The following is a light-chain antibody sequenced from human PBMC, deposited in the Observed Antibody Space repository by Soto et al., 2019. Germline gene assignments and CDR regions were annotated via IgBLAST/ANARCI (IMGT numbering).Light chain of an antibody. V-gene: IGKV3-20*01. CDR3: QQCSYSPRT. Sequence: IVLTQSPGTLSLSPVERATLSCRASQSVTNNYLAWFQNKPGQAPRLLIYDASIRATGIPDRFSGTGSETDFTLIISRLEPEDSAMYYCQQCSYSPRTFGQGTKVEIK. J-gene: IGKJ1*01. CDR2: DAS. CDR1: QSVTNNY.